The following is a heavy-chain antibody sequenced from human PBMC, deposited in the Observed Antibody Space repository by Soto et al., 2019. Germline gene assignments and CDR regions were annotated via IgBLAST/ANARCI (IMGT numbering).Heavy chain of an antibody. D-gene: IGHD2-21*02. Sequence: GGSLRLSCAASGFTFSSYAMHWVRQAPGKGLEWVTVISYDGSNKYYADSVKGRFTISRDNSKNTLYLQMNSLRAEDTAVYYCASDKTDDCVDYWGQGTLVTVSS. CDR3: ASDKTDDCVDY. V-gene: IGHV3-30-3*01. J-gene: IGHJ4*02. CDR1: GFTFSSYA. CDR2: ISYDGSNK.